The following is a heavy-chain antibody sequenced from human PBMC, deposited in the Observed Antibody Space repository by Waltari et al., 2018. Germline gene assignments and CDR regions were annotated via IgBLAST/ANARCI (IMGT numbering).Heavy chain of an antibody. CDR2: IYYSGST. V-gene: IGHV4-59*08. Sequence: QVQLQESGPGLVKPSETLSLTCSVSGAPISSSYWSWIRQPPGKGREWIGYIYYSGSTNYNPSLNSRVTMSMDTSKDQFSLQLTSVTAADTAVYYCARLVSGAVYFDYWGQGALVTVSS. J-gene: IGHJ4*02. CDR3: ARLVSGAVYFDY. CDR1: GAPISSSY.